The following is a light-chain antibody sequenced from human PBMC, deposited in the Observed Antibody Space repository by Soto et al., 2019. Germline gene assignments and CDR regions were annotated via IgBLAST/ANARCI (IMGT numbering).Light chain of an antibody. J-gene: IGLJ1*01. Sequence: QAVVTQPPSVSGSPGQSVTISCTGTSSDVGSYNRVSWYQQPPGTAPKLMIYEVSDRPSGVPDRFSGSKSGNTASLTISGLQAEDEADYYCSSYTRSSTYVFGTGTKLTVL. CDR3: SSYTRSSTYV. CDR2: EVS. V-gene: IGLV2-18*02. CDR1: SSDVGSYNR.